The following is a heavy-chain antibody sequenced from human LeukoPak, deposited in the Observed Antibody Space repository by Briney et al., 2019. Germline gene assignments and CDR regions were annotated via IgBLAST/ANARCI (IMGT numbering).Heavy chain of an antibody. CDR3: ARDSSYSIDY. V-gene: IGHV3-33*01. CDR1: GFTFSSYG. Sequence: GRSLRLSSAASGFTFSSYGMHWVRQAPGKGLEWVAVIWYDGSNKYYADSVKGRFTISRDNSKNTLYLQMNSLRAEDTAVYYCARDSSYSIDYWGQGTLVTVSS. D-gene: IGHD2-15*01. CDR2: IWYDGSNK. J-gene: IGHJ4*02.